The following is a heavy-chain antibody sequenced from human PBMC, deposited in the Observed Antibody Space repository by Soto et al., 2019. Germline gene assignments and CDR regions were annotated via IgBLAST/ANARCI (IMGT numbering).Heavy chain of an antibody. D-gene: IGHD3-3*01. CDR3: ARALRFLEWLLAPGYYGMDV. V-gene: IGHV3-53*01. J-gene: IGHJ6*02. Sequence: PGGSLRLSCAASGFTVSSNYMSWVRQAPGKGLEWVSVIYSGGSTYYADSVKGRFTISRDNSKNTLYLQMNSLRAEDTAVYYCARALRFLEWLLAPGYYGMDVWGQGPTVTVSS. CDR1: GFTVSSNY. CDR2: IYSGGST.